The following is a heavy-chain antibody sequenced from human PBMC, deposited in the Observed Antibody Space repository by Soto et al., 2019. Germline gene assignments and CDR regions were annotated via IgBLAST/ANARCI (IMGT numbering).Heavy chain of an antibody. D-gene: IGHD2-15*01. CDR3: ARLPYCSGGSCYRDD. V-gene: IGHV4-59*08. CDR2: IYYSGST. CDR1: GGSISSYY. Sequence: SETLSLTCTVSGGSISSYYWSWIRQPPGKGLEWIGYIYYSGSTNYNPSLKSRVTISVDTSKNQFSLKLSSVTAADTAVYYCARLPYCSGGSCYRDDWGQGTLVTVSS. J-gene: IGHJ4*02.